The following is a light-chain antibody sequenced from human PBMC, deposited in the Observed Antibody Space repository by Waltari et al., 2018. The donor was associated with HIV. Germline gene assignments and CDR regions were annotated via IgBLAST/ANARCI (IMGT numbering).Light chain of an antibody. J-gene: IGLJ3*02. CDR1: SSNIRSNT. CDR3: AAWDDSLNGWV. CDR2: SNN. Sequence: QSVLTQPPSASGTPGQRVTLSCSGTSSNIRSNTVTWYQQLPGTAPKLLIYSNNQRPSGVPDRFSGSKSGTSASLAISGLQSEDEADYYCAAWDDSLNGWVFGGGTKLTVL. V-gene: IGLV1-44*01.